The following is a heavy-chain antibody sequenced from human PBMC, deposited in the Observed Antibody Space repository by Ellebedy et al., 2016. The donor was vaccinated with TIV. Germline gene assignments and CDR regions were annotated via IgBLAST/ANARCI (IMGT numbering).Heavy chain of an antibody. Sequence: PGGSLRLSCAASAFVYGGFCMTWVRQAPGKGLEWVSSIDSIGGDTHYADSVKGRFTISRDNARNSLYLQMNSLRVEDTAVYYCVRFPRGAPFVDYLYYMDVWGKGTTVIVSS. V-gene: IGHV3-21*01. D-gene: IGHD2-21*01. CDR3: VRFPRGAPFVDYLYYMDV. J-gene: IGHJ6*03. CDR2: IDSIGGDT. CDR1: AFVYGGFC.